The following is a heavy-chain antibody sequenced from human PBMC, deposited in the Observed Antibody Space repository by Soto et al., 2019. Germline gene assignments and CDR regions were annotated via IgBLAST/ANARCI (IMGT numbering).Heavy chain of an antibody. CDR1: GYSFTSYG. CDR3: ARGKIMRLVLYQDHGIDF. V-gene: IGHV1-18*01. CDR2: ISTYNGNT. D-gene: IGHD2-2*01. Sequence: QVQLVQSGAEVKKPGASVKVSCKASGYSFTSYGISWVRQAPGQGLEWMGWISTYNGNTNYAQKLQGRGTMTSDTSTGRTQMERRSLTSDKTAAYYCARGKIMRLVLYQDHGIDFSAQGSTVTVSS. J-gene: IGHJ6*01.